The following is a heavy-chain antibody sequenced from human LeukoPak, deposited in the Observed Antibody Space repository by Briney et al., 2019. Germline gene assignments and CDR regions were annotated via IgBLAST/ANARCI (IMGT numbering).Heavy chain of an antibody. J-gene: IGHJ4*02. D-gene: IGHD3-22*01. V-gene: IGHV1-18*01. CDR2: ISAYNGNT. CDR3: ARANDDYYDSSGYLDY. Sequence: ASVKVSCKASGYTFTSYGISWVRQAPGQGLEWMGWISAYNGNTNYAQKLQGRVTMTTDTSTSTAYMELRSLRSDDTAVYYCARANDDYYDSSGYLDYWAREPWSPSPQ. CDR1: GYTFTSYG.